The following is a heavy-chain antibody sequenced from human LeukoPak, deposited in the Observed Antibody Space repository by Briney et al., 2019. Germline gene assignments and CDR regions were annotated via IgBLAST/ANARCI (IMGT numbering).Heavy chain of an antibody. CDR2: INTYNGNT. V-gene: IGHV1-18*01. D-gene: IGHD6-13*01. CDR3: ARDTLIHSSSWPLDY. J-gene: IGHJ4*02. Sequence: GASVKVSCKASGYTSTSYGISWVRQAPGQGLEWTGWINTYNGNTNYAQKLQGRVTMTTDTSTSTAYMELWSLRSDDTAVYYCARDTLIHSSSWPLDYWGQGTLVTVSS. CDR1: GYTSTSYG.